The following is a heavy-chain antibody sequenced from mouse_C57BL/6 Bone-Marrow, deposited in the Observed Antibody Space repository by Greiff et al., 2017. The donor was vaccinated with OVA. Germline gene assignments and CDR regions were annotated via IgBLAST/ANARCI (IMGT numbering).Heavy chain of an antibody. CDR3: ARHGIYYCGVATWGFAY. Sequence: EVQVVESGGDLVKPGGSLKLSCAASGFTFSSYGMSWVRQTPDKRLEWVATISSGGSYTYYPASVKGRFTISRDNAKNTLYLQMSSLKSEDTAMYYCARHGIYYCGVATWGFAYWGQGTLVTVSA. CDR2: ISSGGSYT. V-gene: IGHV5-6*01. J-gene: IGHJ3*01. CDR1: GFTFSSYG. D-gene: IGHD1-1*01.